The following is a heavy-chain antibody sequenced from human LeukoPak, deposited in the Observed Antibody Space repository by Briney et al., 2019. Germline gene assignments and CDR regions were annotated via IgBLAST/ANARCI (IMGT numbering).Heavy chain of an antibody. CDR1: GYTFTSYD. J-gene: IGHJ3*02. CDR2: MNPNSGNT. D-gene: IGHD3-22*01. Sequence: GASVKVSCKASGYTFTSYDINWLRQATEQGLEWMGWMNPNSGNTGYAQKFQGRVTITRNTSISTAYMELSSLRSEDTAVYYCARGLNYYDSSGYYQSPYAFDIWGQGTMVTVSS. CDR3: ARGLNYYDSSGYYQSPYAFDI. V-gene: IGHV1-8*03.